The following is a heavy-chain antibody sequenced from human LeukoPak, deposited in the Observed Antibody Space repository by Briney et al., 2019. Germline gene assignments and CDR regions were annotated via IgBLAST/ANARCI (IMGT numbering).Heavy chain of an antibody. J-gene: IGHJ4*02. CDR3: ARDLRPGLGTVTTFGGY. D-gene: IGHD4-17*01. V-gene: IGHV3-30-3*01. CDR2: ISYDGSNK. CDR1: GLTFSSYA. Sequence: PGRSLRLSCAASGLTFSSYAMHWVRQAPGKGLEWVAVISYDGSNKYYADSVKGRFTISRDNSKNTLYLQMNSLRAEDTAVYYCARDLRPGLGTVTTFGGYWGQGTLVTVSS.